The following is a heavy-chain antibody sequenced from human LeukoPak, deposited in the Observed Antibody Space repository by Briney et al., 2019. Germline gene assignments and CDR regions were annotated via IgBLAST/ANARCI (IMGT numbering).Heavy chain of an antibody. V-gene: IGHV1-18*01. J-gene: IGHJ5*02. D-gene: IGHD2-2*01. CDR1: GYTFTSYG. CDR2: ISAYNGNT. Sequence: GASVKVSCKASGYTFTSYGISWVRQAPGQGLEWMGWISAYNGNTNYAQELQGRVTTTTDTSTSTAYMELRSLRSDDTAVYYCARVLGIVLVPAARAKWFDPWGQGTLVTVSS. CDR3: ARVLGIVLVPAARAKWFDP.